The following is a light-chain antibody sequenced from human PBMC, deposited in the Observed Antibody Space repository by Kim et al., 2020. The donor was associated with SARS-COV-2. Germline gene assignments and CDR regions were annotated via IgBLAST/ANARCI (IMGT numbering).Light chain of an antibody. J-gene: IGLJ2*01. Sequence: QSALTQPASVSGSPGQSITISCTGSSSDVGAYDYVSWYQQHPGKAPKLTIFDLSHRPSGVSNRFSGSKFGNTASLTISGLQADDEADYYCSSYTTSNTVIFGGGTQLTVL. CDR2: DLS. V-gene: IGLV2-14*03. CDR3: SSYTTSNTVI. CDR1: SSDVGAYDY.